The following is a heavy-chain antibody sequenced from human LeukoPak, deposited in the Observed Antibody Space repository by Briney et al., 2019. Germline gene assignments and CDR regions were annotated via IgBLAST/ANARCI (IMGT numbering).Heavy chain of an antibody. CDR3: ATNLPGYSYGYWVA. J-gene: IGHJ5*02. Sequence: PSETLSLTCTVSGVSISNYYWNWIRQPPGKGLEWIGYMFYTGSGNYNPSLKSRVTISVDTSKSQVSLKLTSVTAADTAVHYCATNLPGYSYGYWVAWGQGTLVTVSS. D-gene: IGHD5-18*01. CDR2: MFYTGSG. V-gene: IGHV4-59*01. CDR1: GVSISNYY.